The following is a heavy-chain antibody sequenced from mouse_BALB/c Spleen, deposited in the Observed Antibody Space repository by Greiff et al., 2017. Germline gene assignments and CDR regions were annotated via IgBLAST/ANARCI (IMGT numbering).Heavy chain of an antibody. CDR3: ARKGGGNPFDY. J-gene: IGHJ2*01. CDR1: GFTFSSYA. D-gene: IGHD2-1*01. V-gene: IGHV5-9-3*01. Sequence: VQLKESGGGLVKPGGSLKLSCAASGFTFSSYAMSWVRQTPEKRLEWVATISSGGSYTYYPDSVKGRFTISRDNAKNTLYLQMSSLRSEDTAMYYCARKGGGNPFDYWGQGTTLTVSS. CDR2: ISSGGSYT.